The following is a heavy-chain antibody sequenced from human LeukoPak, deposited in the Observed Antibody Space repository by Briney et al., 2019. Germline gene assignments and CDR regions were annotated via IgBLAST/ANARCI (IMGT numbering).Heavy chain of an antibody. Sequence: SETLSLTCTVSGASISQGRYYWSWLRQPAGKALEWIGRVYASGSTYYKSSLQSRLTISADTANNRFSLELTSVTAADTAVYYCARDNGFRYSYTNYFDYWGQGILVTVSS. CDR2: VYASGST. J-gene: IGHJ4*02. D-gene: IGHD3-16*02. V-gene: IGHV4-61*02. CDR1: GASISQGRYY. CDR3: ARDNGFRYSYTNYFDY.